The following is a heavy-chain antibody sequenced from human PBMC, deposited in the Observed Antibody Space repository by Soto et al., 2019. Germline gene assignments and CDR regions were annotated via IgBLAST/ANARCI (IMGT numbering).Heavy chain of an antibody. Sequence: SETLSLTCTVSGGSISSYYWSWIRQPPGKGLEWIGDIYYSGSTNYNPSLKGRVTISVDTSKNQFSLKLSSVTAADTAVYYCARVAVAGTRVDYWGQGTLVTVSS. D-gene: IGHD6-19*01. CDR2: IYYSGST. J-gene: IGHJ4*02. CDR1: GGSISSYY. CDR3: ARVAVAGTRVDY. V-gene: IGHV4-59*12.